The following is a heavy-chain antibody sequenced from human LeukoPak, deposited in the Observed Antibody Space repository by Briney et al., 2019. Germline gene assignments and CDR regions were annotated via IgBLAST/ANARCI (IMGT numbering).Heavy chain of an antibody. D-gene: IGHD6-6*01. CDR1: GGSISSLY. V-gene: IGHV4-59*08. CDR3: ARHRAYSSSSPFDY. J-gene: IGHJ4*02. Sequence: PSETLSLTCSFSGGSISSLYWSWIRQPPCKGLERIGYIYYTGSTNYNPSLKSRVTMFVDMSKNQFSLRLSSVTSSDTAVYYCARHRAYSSSSPFDYWGQGTLVTVSS. CDR2: IYYTGST.